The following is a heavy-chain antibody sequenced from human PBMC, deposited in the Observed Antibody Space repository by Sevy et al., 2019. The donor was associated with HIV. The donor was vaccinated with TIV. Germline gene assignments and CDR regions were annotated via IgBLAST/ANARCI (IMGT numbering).Heavy chain of an antibody. D-gene: IGHD5-12*01. J-gene: IGHJ6*02. CDR3: AREGSPYDTYYYYYGMDV. Sequence: GGSLRLSCAASGFTFNSYWMSWVRQAPGKGLEWVANIKQDGSEKSYVDSVKGRFTISRDNSQNSLFLQMNTLRAEDTAVYYCAREGSPYDTYYYYYGMDVWGQGTTVTVSS. CDR2: IKQDGSEK. V-gene: IGHV3-7*01. CDR1: GFTFNSYW.